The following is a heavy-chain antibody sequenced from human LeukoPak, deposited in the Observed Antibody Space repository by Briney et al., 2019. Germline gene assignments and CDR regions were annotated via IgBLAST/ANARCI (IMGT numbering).Heavy chain of an antibody. CDR2: IKQDGSEK. CDR1: GFTFTRDW. J-gene: IGHJ4*02. D-gene: IGHD5-18*01. Sequence: GSLRLSCAASGFTFTRDWMSWVRQAPGKGLEWVAMIKQDGSEKYYMDSVKGRFTISSDNTKNSLYLQMNSLRAEDTAVYYCATLDTAMVTNFGYWGQGTLVTVSS. V-gene: IGHV3-7*01. CDR3: ATLDTAMVTNFGY.